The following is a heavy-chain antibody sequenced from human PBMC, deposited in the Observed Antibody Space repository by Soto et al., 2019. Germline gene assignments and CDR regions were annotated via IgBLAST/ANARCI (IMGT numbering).Heavy chain of an antibody. D-gene: IGHD3-10*01. V-gene: IGHV3-48*02. CDR3: ARGLITVRGVPNY. CDR1: GFTFSTYS. J-gene: IGHJ4*02. Sequence: TGGSLRLSCAASGFTFSTYSMNWVRKAPGKGLEWVSYISSSSGTIYYADSVKGRFTISRDNAKNSLYLQMNSLRDEDTAVYYCARGLITVRGVPNYWGQGTLVTVSS. CDR2: ISSSSGTI.